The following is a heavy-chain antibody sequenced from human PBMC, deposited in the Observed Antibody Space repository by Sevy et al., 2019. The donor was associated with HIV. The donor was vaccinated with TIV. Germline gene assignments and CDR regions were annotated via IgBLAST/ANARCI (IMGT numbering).Heavy chain of an antibody. Sequence: GGSLILSCAASGFTFSSYAMHWVRHAPGKGLEYVSAISSNGGSTYYANSVKGRFTISRDNSKNTLYLQMGSLRAEDMAVYYCARGQSAAIGVYYYYGMDVWGQGTTVTVSS. J-gene: IGHJ6*02. CDR2: ISSNGGST. V-gene: IGHV3-64*01. CDR1: GFTFSSYA. CDR3: ARGQSAAIGVYYYYGMDV. D-gene: IGHD2-2*02.